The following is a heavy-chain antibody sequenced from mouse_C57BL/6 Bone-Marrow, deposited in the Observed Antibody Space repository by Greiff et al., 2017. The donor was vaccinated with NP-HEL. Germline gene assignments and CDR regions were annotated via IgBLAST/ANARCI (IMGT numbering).Heavy chain of an antibody. V-gene: IGHV1-15*01. D-gene: IGHD1-1*01. CDR2: IDPETGGT. CDR1: GYTFTDYE. Sequence: QVTLKESGAELVRPGASVTLSCKASGYTFTDYEMHWVKQTPVHGLEWIGAIDPETGGTAYNQKFQGKAILTADKSSSTAYMELRSLTSEDSAVYYCTRWNYQGYWGQGTTLTVSS. CDR3: TRWNYQGY. J-gene: IGHJ2*01.